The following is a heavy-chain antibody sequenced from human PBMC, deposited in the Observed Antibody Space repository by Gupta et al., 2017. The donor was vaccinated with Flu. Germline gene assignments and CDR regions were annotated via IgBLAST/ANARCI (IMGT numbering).Heavy chain of an antibody. CDR1: GGSISSGTYY. D-gene: IGHD6-13*01. CDR2: IEYSGSA. Sequence: VSGGSISSGTYYWGWIRQPPGKGLDWIGSIEYSGSAYYNPSLKSRVTIYVDTSKNQFSLKINSVTATDTAVYYCARLGYTSSWVDSWGQGTLVTVAS. J-gene: IGHJ4*02. V-gene: IGHV4-39*01. CDR3: ARLGYTSSWVDS.